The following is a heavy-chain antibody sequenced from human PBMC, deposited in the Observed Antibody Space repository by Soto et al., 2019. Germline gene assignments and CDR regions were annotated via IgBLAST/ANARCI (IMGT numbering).Heavy chain of an antibody. CDR1: GYSFTSYW. D-gene: IGHD6-13*01. Sequence: GESLKISCKGSGYSFTSYWIGWVRQMPGKXLEWMGIIYPGDSDTRYSPSFQGQVTISADKSISTAYLQWSSLKASATAMYYCARLFLEQQLVPYYGMDVWDQVTRITVAS. CDR3: ARLFLEQQLVPYYGMDV. CDR2: IYPGDSDT. J-gene: IGHJ6*02. V-gene: IGHV5-51*01.